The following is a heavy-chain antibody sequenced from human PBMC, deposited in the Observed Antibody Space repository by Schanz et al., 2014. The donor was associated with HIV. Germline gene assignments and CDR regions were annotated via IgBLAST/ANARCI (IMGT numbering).Heavy chain of an antibody. CDR3: ARDGAMAFSLGMDV. CDR1: GFTFSDYG. V-gene: IGHV3-33*01. Sequence: VQLVESGGGVVQPGGSLRLSCAASGFTFSDYGMHWVRQAPGKGLGGVEVKWNDGKNRDYADSVKGRFTISRDNSKNTLYLQMNRMRTEDTAVYYCARDGAMAFSLGMDVWGQGTTVTVSS. D-gene: IGHD2-2*01. J-gene: IGHJ6*02. CDR2: KWNDGKNR.